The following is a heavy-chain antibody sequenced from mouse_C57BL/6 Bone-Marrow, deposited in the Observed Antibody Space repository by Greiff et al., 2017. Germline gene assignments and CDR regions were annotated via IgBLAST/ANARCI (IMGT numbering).Heavy chain of an antibody. CDR2: IHPNSGST. J-gene: IGHJ2*01. D-gene: IGHD1-1*01. V-gene: IGHV1-64*01. CDR3: ARKAHYCGSSYFDY. CDR1: GYTFTSYW. Sequence: QVQLKQPGAELVKPGASVKLSCKASGYTFTSYWMHWVKQRPGQGLEWIGMIHPNSGSTNYNEKFKSKATLTVDKSSSTAYMQLSSLTSEDSAVYYCARKAHYCGSSYFDYWVQGTTLTVSS.